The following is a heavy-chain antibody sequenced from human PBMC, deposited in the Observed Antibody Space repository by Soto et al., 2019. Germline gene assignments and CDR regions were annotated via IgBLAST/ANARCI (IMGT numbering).Heavy chain of an antibody. D-gene: IGHD2-15*01. CDR1: GGSFSGYY. CDR2: INHSGST. CDR3: ARAEYGGNRETYYYYYGMDV. V-gene: IGHV4-34*01. Sequence: SETLSLTCAVYGGSFSGYYWSWIRQPPGKGLEWIGEINHSGSTNYNPSLKSRVTISVDTSKNQFSLKLSSVTAADTAVYYCARAEYGGNRETYYYYYGMDVWGQGTTVT. J-gene: IGHJ6*02.